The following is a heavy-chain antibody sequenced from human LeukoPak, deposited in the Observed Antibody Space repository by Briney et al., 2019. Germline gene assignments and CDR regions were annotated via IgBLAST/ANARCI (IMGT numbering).Heavy chain of an antibody. V-gene: IGHV3-33*01. Sequence: GRSLRLSCAASGFTFSSYGMHWVRQAPVKGLEWVAVIWYDGSYKYYADSVKGRFTISRDNSKNPLYLQMNSLRAEDTAVYYCARAYGSGVFDYWGQGTLVTVSS. D-gene: IGHD3-10*01. CDR3: ARAYGSGVFDY. CDR2: IWYDGSYK. CDR1: GFTFSSYG. J-gene: IGHJ4*02.